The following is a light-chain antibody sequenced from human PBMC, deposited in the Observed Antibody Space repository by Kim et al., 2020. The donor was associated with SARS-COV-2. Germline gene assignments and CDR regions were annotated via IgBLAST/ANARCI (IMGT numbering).Light chain of an antibody. CDR3: QQYGNSPLT. CDR2: GAS. V-gene: IGKV3-20*01. Sequence: APGERATLSCRASQSVSNNYLAWYQQKPGQAPRPLIYGASSRATGIPVRFSGSGSGTDFTLTISRLEPEDFAVYYCQQYGNSPLTFGGGTKVDIK. J-gene: IGKJ4*01. CDR1: QSVSNNY.